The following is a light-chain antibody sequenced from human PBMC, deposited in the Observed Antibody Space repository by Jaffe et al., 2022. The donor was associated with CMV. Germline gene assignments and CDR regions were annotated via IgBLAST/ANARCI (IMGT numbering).Light chain of an antibody. CDR1: RSNIGSKY. J-gene: IGLJ2*01. V-gene: IGLV1-47*01. CDR2: RND. CDR3: ATWDESLSDSCV. Sequence: QSVLTQPLSASGTPGQRVTISCSGSRSNIGSKYVYWYQQLPGTAPKVLIYRNDKRPSGVPDRFSGSKSGTSASLTISGLRSEDEAEYYCATWDESLSDSCVFGGGTKLTVL.